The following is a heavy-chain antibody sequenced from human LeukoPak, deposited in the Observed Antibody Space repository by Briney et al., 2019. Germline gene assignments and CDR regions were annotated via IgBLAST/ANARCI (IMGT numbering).Heavy chain of an antibody. CDR1: GGSISSGDYY. CDR2: IYHSGST. D-gene: IGHD5-12*01. Sequence: SETLSLTCTVSGGSISSGDYYWGWIRQPPGKGLEWIGSIYHSGSTYYNPSLKSRVTISVDTSKNQFSLKLSSVTAADTAVYYCARQPVANPFDYWGQGTLVTVSS. CDR3: ARQPVANPFDY. J-gene: IGHJ4*02. V-gene: IGHV4-39*07.